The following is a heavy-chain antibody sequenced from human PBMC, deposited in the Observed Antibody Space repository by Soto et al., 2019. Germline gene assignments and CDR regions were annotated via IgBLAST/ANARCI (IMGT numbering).Heavy chain of an antibody. Sequence: QVQLQESGPGLVKPSQTLSLTCTVSGGSISSGGYYWSWIRQHPGKGLEWIGYIYYSGSTYYNPSLNSRVTISVDTSKNQFSLKLSSVTAADTAVYYCARVESYDSSGYRNPSYFDYWGQGTLVTVSS. CDR2: IYYSGST. J-gene: IGHJ4*02. D-gene: IGHD3-22*01. CDR3: ARVESYDSSGYRNPSYFDY. CDR1: GGSISSGGYY. V-gene: IGHV4-31*03.